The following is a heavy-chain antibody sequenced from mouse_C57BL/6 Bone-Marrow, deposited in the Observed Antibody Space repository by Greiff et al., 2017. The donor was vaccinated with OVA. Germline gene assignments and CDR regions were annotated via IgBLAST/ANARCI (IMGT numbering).Heavy chain of an antibody. Sequence: EVKVEESGGGLVQPGGSLKLSCAASGFTFSDYGMAWVRQAPRKGPEWVAFISNLAYSIYYADTVTGRFTISRENAKNTLYLEMSSLRSEDTAMYYCARQGPYYSNYSWFAYWGQGTLVTVSA. V-gene: IGHV5-15*04. CDR2: ISNLAYSI. CDR1: GFTFSDYG. CDR3: ARQGPYYSNYSWFAY. D-gene: IGHD2-5*01. J-gene: IGHJ3*01.